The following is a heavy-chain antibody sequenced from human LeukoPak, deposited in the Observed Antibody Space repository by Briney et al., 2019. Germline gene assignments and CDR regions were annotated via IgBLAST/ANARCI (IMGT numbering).Heavy chain of an antibody. CDR2: IYYSGST. D-gene: IGHD5-24*01. CDR3: ARERRWDFDY. CDR1: GGSISSYY. J-gene: IGHJ4*02. V-gene: IGHV4-59*12. Sequence: PSETLSLTCTVSGGSISSYYWDWIRQPPGKGLEWIGSIYYSGSTNYNPSLKSRVTISVDTSKNQFSLKLSSVTAADTAVYYCARERRWDFDYWGQGTLVTVSS.